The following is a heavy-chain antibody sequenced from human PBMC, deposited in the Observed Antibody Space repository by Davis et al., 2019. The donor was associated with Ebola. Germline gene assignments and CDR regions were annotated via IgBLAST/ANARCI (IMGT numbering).Heavy chain of an antibody. Sequence: AASVKVSCKASGYTFTNYAMNWVRQAPGQGLEWMGWINTNTGNPTYAQGFTGRFVFSLGTSVSTAYLQISSLKAEDTAVYYCARGMGYYSNYGFSYFDYWGQGTLVTVSS. CDR1: GYTFTNYA. CDR3: ARGMGYYSNYGFSYFDY. V-gene: IGHV7-4-1*02. CDR2: INTNTGNP. J-gene: IGHJ4*02. D-gene: IGHD4-11*01.